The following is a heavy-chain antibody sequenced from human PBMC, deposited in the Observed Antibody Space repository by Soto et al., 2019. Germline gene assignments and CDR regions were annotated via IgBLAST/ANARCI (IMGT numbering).Heavy chain of an antibody. CDR3: ARDGYYDSSGYRSDFDY. J-gene: IGHJ4*02. V-gene: IGHV1-3*01. CDR2: INAGNGNT. CDR1: GYTFSSYA. Sequence: ASVKVSCKASGYTFSSYAMHLVRQAPGQRLEWMGWINAGNGNTKYSQKFQGRVTITRDTSTSTAYMELGSLRSDDTAVYYCARDGYYDSSGYRSDFDYWGQGTLVTVSS. D-gene: IGHD3-22*01.